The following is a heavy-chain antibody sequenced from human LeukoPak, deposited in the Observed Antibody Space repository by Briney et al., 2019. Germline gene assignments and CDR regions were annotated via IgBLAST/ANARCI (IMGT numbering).Heavy chain of an antibody. CDR1: GYSFTSYW. V-gene: IGHV5-51*01. CDR2: IYPGDSDT. Sequence: HGESLKISCKGSGYSFTSYWIGWVRQMPGKGLEWMGIIYPGDSDTRYSPSFQGQVTISADKSISTAYLQWSSLKASDTAMYYCARHAGRGGGQNLDAFDIWGQGTMVTVSS. D-gene: IGHD1-26*01. CDR3: ARHAGRGGGQNLDAFDI. J-gene: IGHJ3*02.